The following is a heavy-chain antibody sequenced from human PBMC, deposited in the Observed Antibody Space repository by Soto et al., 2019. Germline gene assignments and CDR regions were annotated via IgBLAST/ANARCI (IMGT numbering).Heavy chain of an antibody. CDR3: ASSAGTTNHKYTVMDF. D-gene: IGHD1-1*01. CDR2: IWYDGSNK. J-gene: IGHJ6*02. CDR1: GFTFSSYG. V-gene: IGHV3-33*01. Sequence: GGSLRLSCAASGFTFSSYGMHWVRQAPGKGLEWVAVIWYDGSNKYYADSVKGRFTISRDNSKNTLYLQMNSLRAEDTAVYYCASSAGTTNHKYTVMDFWGQGSTVTV.